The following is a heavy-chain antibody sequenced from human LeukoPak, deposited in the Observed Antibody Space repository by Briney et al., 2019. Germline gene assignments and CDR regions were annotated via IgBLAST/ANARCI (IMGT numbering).Heavy chain of an antibody. CDR1: GGSISSYY. D-gene: IGHD3-10*01. V-gene: IGHV4-59*01. Sequence: SEPLSLTCTVSGGSISSYYWSWLRQPPGKGLEWVGYKYYSGSNNYNPSLKSRVTISVDTSKTQFSLKLSSVTAADTAVYYCASVRTYYYGSGISGYYYYYMDVWGKGTTVTVSS. J-gene: IGHJ6*03. CDR2: KYYSGSN. CDR3: ASVRTYYYGSGISGYYYYYMDV.